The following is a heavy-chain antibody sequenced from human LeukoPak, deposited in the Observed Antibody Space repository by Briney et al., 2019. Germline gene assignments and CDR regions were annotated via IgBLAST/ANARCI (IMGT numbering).Heavy chain of an antibody. J-gene: IGHJ4*02. V-gene: IGHV4-4*07. CDR1: GGSISSYY. Sequence: SETLSLTCTVSGGSISSYYWSWIRQPAGKGLEWIGRIYTSGSTNFNPSLKSRVTMSVDTSKNQFSLKLSSVTAADTAVYYCATELYYYDRSGYFDYWGQGTLVTVSS. D-gene: IGHD3-22*01. CDR3: ATELYYYDRSGYFDY. CDR2: IYTSGST.